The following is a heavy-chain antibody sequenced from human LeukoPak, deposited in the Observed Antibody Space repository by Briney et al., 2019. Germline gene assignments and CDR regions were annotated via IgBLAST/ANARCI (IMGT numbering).Heavy chain of an antibody. D-gene: IGHD1-1*01. J-gene: IGHJ5*02. Sequence: GESLRISCKGSGYSFTSNWISWVRQMPGKGVEWMGRIDPSDSYNNYSPSFQGHVTTSADNSISTAYLQWSSLKATDTAMNYGARQPEGTWFDPWGQGTLVTVSS. V-gene: IGHV5-10-1*01. CDR2: IDPSDSYN. CDR3: ARQPEGTWFDP. CDR1: GYSFTSNW.